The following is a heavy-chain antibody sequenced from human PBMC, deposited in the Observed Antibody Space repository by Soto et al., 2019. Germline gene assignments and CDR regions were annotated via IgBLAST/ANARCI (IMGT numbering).Heavy chain of an antibody. Sequence: TLSLTCPFSCCSLSSGDYYWSWIRQPPGKGLEWIGYIYYSGSTYYNPSLKSRVTISVDTSKNQFSLKLSSVTAADTAVYYCARDPAPDIVATSGYWGQGTLVTVSS. J-gene: IGHJ4*02. CDR2: IYYSGST. CDR1: CCSLSSGDYY. D-gene: IGHD5-12*01. CDR3: ARDPAPDIVATSGY. V-gene: IGHV4-30-4*01.